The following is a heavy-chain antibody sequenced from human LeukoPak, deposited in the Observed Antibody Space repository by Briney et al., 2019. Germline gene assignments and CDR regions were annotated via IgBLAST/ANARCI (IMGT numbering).Heavy chain of an antibody. Sequence: GGSLRLSCAASGFTFSSYAMSWVLQAPGKGLEWVSAISGSGGSTYYADSVKGRFTISRDNSKNTLYLQMNSLRAEDTAVYYCAKEGVVVAARYYYYMDVWGKGTTVTVSS. D-gene: IGHD2-15*01. CDR2: ISGSGGST. J-gene: IGHJ6*03. V-gene: IGHV3-23*01. CDR3: AKEGVVVAARYYYYMDV. CDR1: GFTFSSYA.